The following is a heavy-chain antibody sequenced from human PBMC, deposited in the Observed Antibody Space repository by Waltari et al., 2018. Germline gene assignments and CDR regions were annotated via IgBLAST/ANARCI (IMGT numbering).Heavy chain of an antibody. D-gene: IGHD6-19*01. J-gene: IGHJ4*02. V-gene: IGHV3-23*04. CDR1: GFTFSSHA. CDR3: AKTGWSSYDY. Sequence: EVQLVESGGGFVQPGGSLRLSCTASGFTFSSHAVTWVRQAPGRGLEWVSAISGSGETTYYADSVKGRFTISRDNSKNTLYLQMNSLRVEDTAVYFCAKTGWSSYDYWGQGTLVSVSS. CDR2: ISGSGETT.